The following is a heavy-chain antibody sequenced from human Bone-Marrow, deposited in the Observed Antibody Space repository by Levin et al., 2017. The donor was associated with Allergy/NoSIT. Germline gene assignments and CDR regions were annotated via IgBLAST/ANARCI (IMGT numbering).Heavy chain of an antibody. CDR2: VSSSGST. Sequence: PSETLSLTCSVSGDSISPYYWSWIRQSPGEGLEWIGYVSSSGSTSYKPSLRSRVTISADTSKNQFSLSLRSANAADTAVYYCARHYRGSGWYPFFDYWGQGTLVTVSS. CDR3: ARHYRGSGWYPFFDY. CDR1: GDSISPYY. V-gene: IGHV4-59*08. J-gene: IGHJ4*02. D-gene: IGHD6-19*01.